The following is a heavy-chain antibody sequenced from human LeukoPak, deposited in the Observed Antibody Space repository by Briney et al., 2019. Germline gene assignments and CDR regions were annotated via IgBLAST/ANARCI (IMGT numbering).Heavy chain of an antibody. V-gene: IGHV3-23*01. CDR1: GFTFSSYA. D-gene: IGHD2-15*01. Sequence: GGSLRLSCAASGFTFSSYAMSWVRQAPGKGLEWVSAISGSGANTYYADSVKGRFTISRDNSKNTLYLQMNSLRAEDTAVYHCALQYCSSGSCYCFDYWGQGALVTVSS. CDR2: ISGSGANT. J-gene: IGHJ4*02. CDR3: ALQYCSSGSCYCFDY.